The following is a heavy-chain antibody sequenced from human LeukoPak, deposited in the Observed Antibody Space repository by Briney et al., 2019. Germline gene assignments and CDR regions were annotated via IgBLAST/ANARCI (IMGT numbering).Heavy chain of an antibody. CDR3: ARAGNYYFDL. J-gene: IGHJ2*01. CDR1: GITLSNYG. Sequence: PGGSLRLSCAVSGITLSNYGMSWVRQAPGKGLEWVAGISGSGGRTNYADSVKGRFAISRDNPKNTLYLQMNNLIDEDTAVYFCARAGNYYFDLWGRGTQVTVSS. CDR2: ISGSGGRT. D-gene: IGHD1-7*01. V-gene: IGHV3-23*01.